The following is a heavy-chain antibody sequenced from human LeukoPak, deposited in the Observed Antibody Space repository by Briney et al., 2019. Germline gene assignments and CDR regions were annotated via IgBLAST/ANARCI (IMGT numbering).Heavy chain of an antibody. V-gene: IGHV4-34*01. Sequence: KPSETLSLTCAVYGGSFSGYYWSWIRQPPGKGLEWIGEINHSGSTNYNPSLKSRVTISVDTSKNQFSLKLSSVTAADTAVYYCARKNYDQTLYFDYWGQGTLVTVSS. CDR2: INHSGST. J-gene: IGHJ4*02. CDR3: ARKNYDQTLYFDY. CDR1: GGSFSGYY. D-gene: IGHD3-3*01.